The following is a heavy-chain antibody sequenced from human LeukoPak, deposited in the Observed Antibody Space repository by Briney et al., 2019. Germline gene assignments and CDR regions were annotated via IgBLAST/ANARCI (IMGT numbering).Heavy chain of an antibody. CDR3: AREGFAAASDI. V-gene: IGHV3-21*01. J-gene: IGHJ3*02. CDR2: ISSSSSYI. CDR1: GFTFSSYS. Sequence: GGSLGLSCAASGFTFSSYSMNWVRQAPGKGLEWVSSISSSSSYIYYADSVKGRFTISRDNAKNSLYLQMNSLRAEDTAVYYCAREGFAAASDIWGQGTMVTVSS. D-gene: IGHD2-15*01.